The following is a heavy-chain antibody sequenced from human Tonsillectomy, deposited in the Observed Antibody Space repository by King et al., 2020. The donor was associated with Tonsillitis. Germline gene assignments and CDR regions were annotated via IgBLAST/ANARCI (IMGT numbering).Heavy chain of an antibody. J-gene: IGHJ4*02. Sequence: VQLQESGPGLVRPSGTLSLTCGVSGGSISSSNSLTWVRQPPGKGLEWIGDIYHSGNSNYNPSLPGRVTISVYRSKNQFSLDLCSVTAAETAVYYCARVAPAPGGTNFIDYWGQGTLVTVSS. D-gene: IGHD2-8*02. CDR1: GGSISSSNS. CDR2: IYHSGNS. CDR3: ARVAPAPGGTNFIDY. V-gene: IGHV4-4*02.